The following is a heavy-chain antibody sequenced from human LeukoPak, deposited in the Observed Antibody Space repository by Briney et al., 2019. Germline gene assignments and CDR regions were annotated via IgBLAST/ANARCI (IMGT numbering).Heavy chain of an antibody. J-gene: IGHJ4*02. D-gene: IGHD1-26*01. CDR1: GFTFSSYG. CDR3: AKQWSYYFDC. V-gene: IGHV3-30*02. CDR2: IRYDGSNE. Sequence: GGSLRLSCAASGFTFSSYGMHWVRQAPGKGLEWVAFIRYDGSNEYYADSVKGRFTIFRDDSKNTLYLQMNSLRVEDTALYYCAKQWSYYFDCWGQGTLVTVSS.